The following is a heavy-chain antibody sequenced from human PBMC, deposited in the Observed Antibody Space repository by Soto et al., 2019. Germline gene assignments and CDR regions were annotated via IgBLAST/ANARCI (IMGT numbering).Heavy chain of an antibody. J-gene: IGHJ4*02. V-gene: IGHV4-31*03. CDR3: ARYRFSGSKWSKFDY. D-gene: IGHD6-13*01. CDR2: IYYNGST. Sequence: SETLSLTCTVSGVAVSSGAYYWSWIRQHPGKGLEWIGNIYYNGSTYYSPSLKSRVVISLDTSNNQFSLRLTSVTAADTAVYYCARYRFSGSKWSKFDYWGQGTLVTVSS. CDR1: GVAVSSGAYY.